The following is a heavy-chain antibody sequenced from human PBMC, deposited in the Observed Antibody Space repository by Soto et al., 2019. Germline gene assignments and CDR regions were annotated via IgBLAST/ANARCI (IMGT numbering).Heavy chain of an antibody. CDR3: AKDEGHNWFDP. J-gene: IGHJ5*02. Sequence: GGSLRLSCAASGFAFSSYAMSWVRQAPGKGLEWVSAISGSGGSTYYADSVKVRFTISRDNSKNTLYLQMNSLRDEDTAVYYCAKDEGHNWFDPWGQGTLVTVSS. CDR1: GFAFSSYA. CDR2: ISGSGGST. V-gene: IGHV3-23*01.